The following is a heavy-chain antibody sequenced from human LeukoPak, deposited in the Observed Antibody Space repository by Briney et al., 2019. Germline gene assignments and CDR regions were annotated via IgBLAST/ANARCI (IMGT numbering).Heavy chain of an antibody. CDR3: AREYSSGYDNFDY. CDR2: ISSSSTI. CDR1: GFTFSSYS. D-gene: IGHD6-19*01. J-gene: IGHJ4*02. Sequence: GGSLRLSCAASGFTFSSYSMTWVRQAPGKGLEWVSYISSSSTIYYADSVKGRFTISRDNAKNSLYLQMNSLRDEDTAVYYCAREYSSGYDNFDYWGQGTLVTVSS. V-gene: IGHV3-48*02.